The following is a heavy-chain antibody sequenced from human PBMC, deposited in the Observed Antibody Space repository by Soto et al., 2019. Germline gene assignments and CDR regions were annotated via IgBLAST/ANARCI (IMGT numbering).Heavy chain of an antibody. D-gene: IGHD3-16*02. CDR1: GESFSGYY. V-gene: IGHV4-34*01. Sequence: ETLSLTCAVYGESFSGYYWSWIRQPPGKGLEWIGEINHSGSTNYNPSLKSRVTISVDTSKNQFSLKLSSVTAADTAVYYCARGYDYVWGSYRYPYYGMDVWGQGTTVTVSS. J-gene: IGHJ6*02. CDR3: ARGYDYVWGSYRYPYYGMDV. CDR2: INHSGST.